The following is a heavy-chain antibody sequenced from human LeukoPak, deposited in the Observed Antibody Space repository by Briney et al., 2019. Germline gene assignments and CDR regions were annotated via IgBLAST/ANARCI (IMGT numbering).Heavy chain of an antibody. V-gene: IGHV3-33*03. J-gene: IGHJ4*02. CDR3: ASYYCSGGSCPSALDY. CDR2: IWYDGSNK. D-gene: IGHD2-15*01. CDR1: GFTFSSYG. Sequence: GGSLSLSCAASGFTFSSYGMHWVRQAPGQGLEWVAVIWYDGSNKYYADSVKGRFTISRDNAKNSLYLQMNSLRAEDTAVYYCASYYCSGGSCPSALDYWGRGTVVTVSS.